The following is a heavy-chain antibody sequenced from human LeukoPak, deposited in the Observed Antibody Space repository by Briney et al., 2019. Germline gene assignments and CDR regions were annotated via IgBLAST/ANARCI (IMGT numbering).Heavy chain of an antibody. CDR3: ARDYDFWSGSGAFDI. Sequence: GGSLRLSCAASGFTFSSYSMNWVRQAPGKGLEWVSSISSSSSYIYYADSVKGRFTISRDNAKNSLYLQMNSLRAEDTAVYYCARDYDFWSGSGAFDIWGQGTMVTVSS. CDR2: ISSSSSYI. D-gene: IGHD3-3*01. V-gene: IGHV3-21*01. J-gene: IGHJ3*02. CDR1: GFTFSSYS.